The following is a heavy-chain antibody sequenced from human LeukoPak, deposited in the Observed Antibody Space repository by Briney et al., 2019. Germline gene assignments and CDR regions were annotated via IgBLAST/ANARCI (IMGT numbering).Heavy chain of an antibody. CDR3: ARVRDYYYDNCGYYDY. Sequence: GSLRLSCAVSGFTFSSYEMNWVRQAQGKWLEWVGHIYYSGNTNYDPSLKNRVSISVDTSKNQISLKLTSVTSADTAKYYCARVRDYYYDNCGYYDYWGQGTLVTVSS. J-gene: IGHJ4*02. CDR1: GFTFSSYE. V-gene: IGHV4-59*01. D-gene: IGHD3-22*01. CDR2: IYYSGNT.